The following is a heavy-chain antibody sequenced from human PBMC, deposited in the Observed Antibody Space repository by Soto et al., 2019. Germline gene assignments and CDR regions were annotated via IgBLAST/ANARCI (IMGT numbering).Heavy chain of an antibody. V-gene: IGHV1-69*13. CDR3: ASRGGGAKGWGSFDY. Sequence: GXSVKGSCKASGGTFGSYAISWGREAPGQGLEWMGGIIPIFGTANYAQKFQGRVTITADESTSTAYMELSSLRSEDTAVYYCASRGGGAKGWGSFDYWGQGTLVTVSS. J-gene: IGHJ4*02. CDR1: GGTFGSYA. CDR2: IIPIFGTA. D-gene: IGHD1-26*01.